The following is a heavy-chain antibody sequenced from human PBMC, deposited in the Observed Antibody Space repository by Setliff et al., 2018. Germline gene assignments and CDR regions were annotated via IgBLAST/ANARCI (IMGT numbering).Heavy chain of an antibody. V-gene: IGHV3-7*01. CDR3: ARDRPTRASGAFDI. Sequence: GGSLRLSCAASGFSFTNFWMAWVRQLPGKGLEWVANIKQDGSENHYVDSVKGRFTISRDTARNSLYLQMNSLRVEDTAVYYCARDRPTRASGAFDIWGQGTMGTVSS. J-gene: IGHJ3*02. CDR1: GFSFTNFW. CDR2: IKQDGSEN. D-gene: IGHD1-26*01.